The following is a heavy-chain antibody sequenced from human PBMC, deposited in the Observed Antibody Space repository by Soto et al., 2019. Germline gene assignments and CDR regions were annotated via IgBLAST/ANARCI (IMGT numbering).Heavy chain of an antibody. Sequence: PGGSLRLSCAASGFTFSSYAMSWVRQAPGKGLEWVSAISGSGGSTYYADSVKGRFTISRDNSKNTLYLQMKSLRAEDTAVYYCAKLAYYYDSSGYYLFDYWRQGTLVTVS. D-gene: IGHD3-22*01. V-gene: IGHV3-23*01. CDR1: GFTFSSYA. CDR3: AKLAYYYDSSGYYLFDY. J-gene: IGHJ4*02. CDR2: ISGSGGST.